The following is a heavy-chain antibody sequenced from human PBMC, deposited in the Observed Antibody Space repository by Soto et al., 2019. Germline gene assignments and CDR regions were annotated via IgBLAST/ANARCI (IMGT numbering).Heavy chain of an antibody. CDR2: IWYDGSNK. CDR1: GFTFSSYG. Sequence: PGGSLRLSCAASGFTFSSYGMHWVRQAPGKGLEWVAVIWYDGSNKYYADTVKGRFTISRDNSKNTLYLQMSSLRAEDTAVYYCARDRNIVATIVSYYYYYYMDVWGKGTTVTVSS. V-gene: IGHV3-33*01. CDR3: ARDRNIVATIVSYYYYYYMDV. J-gene: IGHJ6*03. D-gene: IGHD5-12*01.